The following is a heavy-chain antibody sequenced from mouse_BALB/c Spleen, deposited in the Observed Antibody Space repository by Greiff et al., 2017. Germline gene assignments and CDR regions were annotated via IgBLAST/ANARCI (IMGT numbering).Heavy chain of an antibody. J-gene: IGHJ2*01. D-gene: IGHD2-2*01. CDR3: ARCALYYGYDSAFDY. Sequence: EVQLVESGGGLVKPGGSLKLSCAASGFTFSSYAMSWVRQTPEKRLEWVATISSGGSYTYYPDSVKGRFTISRDNAKNTLYLQMSSLRSEDTAMYYCARCALYYGYDSAFDYWGQGTTLTVSS. V-gene: IGHV5-9-3*01. CDR2: ISSGGSYT. CDR1: GFTFSSYA.